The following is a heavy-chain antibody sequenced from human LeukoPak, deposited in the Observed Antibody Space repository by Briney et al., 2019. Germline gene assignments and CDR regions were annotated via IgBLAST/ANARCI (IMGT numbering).Heavy chain of an antibody. CDR1: GFTVSGNS. CDR3: ARTKVGATIYGY. D-gene: IGHD1-26*01. V-gene: IGHV3-74*01. CDR2: INSDGSST. Sequence: GGSLRLSCTVSGFTVSGNSMRWVRQAPGKGLVWVSRINSDGSSTSYADSVKGRFTISRDNAKNTLYLQMNSLRAEDTAVYYCARTKVGATIYGYWGQGTLVTVSS. J-gene: IGHJ4*02.